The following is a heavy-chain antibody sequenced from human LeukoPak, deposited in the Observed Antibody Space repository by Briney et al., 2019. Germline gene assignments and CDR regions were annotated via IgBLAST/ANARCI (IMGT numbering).Heavy chain of an antibody. V-gene: IGHV1-69*13. Sequence: SVKVSCKASGYTFTSYGISWVRQAPGQGLEWMGGIIPIFGTANYAQKFQGRGTITADESTSTAYMELSSLTSEDTAVYYCARGLRYFDWFMHYWGQGTLVTVSS. CDR1: GYTFTSYG. CDR2: IIPIFGTA. CDR3: ARGLRYFDWFMHY. D-gene: IGHD3-9*01. J-gene: IGHJ4*02.